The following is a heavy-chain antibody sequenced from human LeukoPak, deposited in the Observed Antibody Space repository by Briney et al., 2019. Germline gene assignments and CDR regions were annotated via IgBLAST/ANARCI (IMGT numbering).Heavy chain of an antibody. Sequence: GESLQISCQGSGYTFTTYWIAWVRQMPGRGLEWMGIIYPGDSDTRYSPSFQGQVTISADKSISTAYLQWSSLEASDTAIYYCARRPRDSSGYYFDLWGQGTLITVSS. J-gene: IGHJ4*02. CDR1: GYTFTTYW. CDR2: IYPGDSDT. V-gene: IGHV5-51*01. D-gene: IGHD3-22*01. CDR3: ARRPRDSSGYYFDL.